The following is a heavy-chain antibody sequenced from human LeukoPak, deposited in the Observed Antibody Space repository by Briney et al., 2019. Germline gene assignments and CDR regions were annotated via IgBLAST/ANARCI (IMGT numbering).Heavy chain of an antibody. J-gene: IGHJ4*02. D-gene: IGHD6-19*01. V-gene: IGHV4-4*07. CDR3: ARAGYTSGWYYFDY. Sequence: PSETLSLTCTVSGGSISSYYWSWIRQPAGKGLEWIGRIYTSGSTNYNPSLKSRDTMSVDTSKNQFSLKLSSVTAADTAVYYCARAGYTSGWYYFDYWGQGTLVTVSS. CDR1: GGSISSYY. CDR2: IYTSGST.